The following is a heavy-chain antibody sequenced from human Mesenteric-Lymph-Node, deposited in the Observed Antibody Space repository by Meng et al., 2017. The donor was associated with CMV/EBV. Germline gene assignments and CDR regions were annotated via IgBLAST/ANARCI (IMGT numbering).Heavy chain of an antibody. Sequence: QVQLVQSGAEVKKPVSSVKVSGKASGGTFSSNTSIWVRQAPGQGLEWMGRIIPILGIANYAQKFQGRVTITADKSTSTAYMELSSLRSEDTAVYYCAGGIAAAGSRWFDPWGQGTLVTVSS. CDR3: AGGIAAAGSRWFDP. D-gene: IGHD6-13*01. CDR1: GGTFSSNT. CDR2: IIPILGIA. V-gene: IGHV1-69*02. J-gene: IGHJ5*02.